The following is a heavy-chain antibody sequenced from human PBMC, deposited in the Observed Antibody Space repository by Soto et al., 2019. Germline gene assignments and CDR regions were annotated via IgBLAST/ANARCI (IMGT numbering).Heavy chain of an antibody. V-gene: IGHV3-30*03. J-gene: IGHJ5*02. CDR1: GFAFNSHG. CDR2: ISFNGNNK. Sequence: QVQLVESGGGVVQSGVSLRLSCAASGFAFNSHGFHWVRQTPSVGLEWLALISFNGNNKFYAGSVRDRFSISRDDSRNTLLLQMDDLRPEDSGVYYCVRDPWKDVPLAPSADNNFDTWGQGTLVTVSS. CDR3: VRDPWKDVPLAPSADNNFDT. D-gene: IGHD1-1*01.